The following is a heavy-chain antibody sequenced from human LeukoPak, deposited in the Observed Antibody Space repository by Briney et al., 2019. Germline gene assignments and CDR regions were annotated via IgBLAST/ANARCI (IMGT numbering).Heavy chain of an antibody. D-gene: IGHD4-17*01. J-gene: IGHJ4*02. CDR2: IYYSGST. CDR1: GGSISSYY. V-gene: IGHV4-39*07. CDR3: ARVPTVTFFDY. Sequence: SETLSLTCTVSGGSISSYYWGWIRQPPGKGLEWVGSIYYSGSTYQNPSLKSRVTISVDTSKNQFSLKLSSVTAADTAVYYCARVPTVTFFDYWGQGTLATVSS.